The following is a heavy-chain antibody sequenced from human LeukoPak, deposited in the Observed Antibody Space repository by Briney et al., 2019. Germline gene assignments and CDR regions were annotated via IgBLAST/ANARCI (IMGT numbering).Heavy chain of an antibody. J-gene: IGHJ4*02. CDR1: GGSFSGYY. CDR2: INHSGST. V-gene: IGHV4-34*01. D-gene: IGHD6-19*01. Sequence: SETLSLTCAVYGGSFSGYYWSWIRQPPGKGLEWIGEINHSGSTNYNPSLKSRATISVDTSKNQFSLKLSSVTAADTAVYYCARGYIAVAGTSPPDYWGQGTLVTVSS. CDR3: ARGYIAVAGTSPPDY.